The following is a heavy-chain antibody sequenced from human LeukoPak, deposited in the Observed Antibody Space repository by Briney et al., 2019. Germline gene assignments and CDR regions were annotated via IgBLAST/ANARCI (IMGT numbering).Heavy chain of an antibody. CDR1: GGSISSGSYY. J-gene: IGHJ5*02. CDR3: ASAGDLPFNTTNWFDP. Sequence: SETLSLTCTVSGGSISSGSYYWSWIRQPAGKGLEWIGRIYTSGSTNYNPSLKSRVTISVDTSKNQFSLKLSSVTAADTAVYYCASAGDLPFNTTNWFDPWGQGTLVTVSS. V-gene: IGHV4-61*02. CDR2: IYTSGST. D-gene: IGHD2-21*02.